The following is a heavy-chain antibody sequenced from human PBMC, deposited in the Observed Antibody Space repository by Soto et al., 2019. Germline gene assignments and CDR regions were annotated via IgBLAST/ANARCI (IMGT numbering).Heavy chain of an antibody. J-gene: IGHJ5*02. CDR2: ISGSGGST. Sequence: PGGSLRLSCEASGFTFTNYAMSWVRQAPGKGLEWVSGISGSGGSTYYTDSVKGRFTTSRDNSKNTLYLQMNSLRAEDTAVYYCANSRMNIVVVPAYVPWGQGTLVTVSS. CDR3: ANSRMNIVVVPAYVP. V-gene: IGHV3-23*01. D-gene: IGHD2-2*01. CDR1: GFTFTNYA.